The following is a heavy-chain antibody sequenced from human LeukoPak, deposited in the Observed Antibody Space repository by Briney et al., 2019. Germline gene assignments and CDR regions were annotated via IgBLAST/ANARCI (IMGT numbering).Heavy chain of an antibody. CDR3: ARDQGDGYMSFDY. Sequence: ASVKVSCKASGYTFTGYYMHWVRQAPGQGLEWMRWINPNSGGTNYAQKFQGRVNMTRDTSISTAYMELSRLRSDDTAVYYCARDQGDGYMSFDYWGQGTLVTVSS. V-gene: IGHV1-2*02. CDR1: GYTFTGYY. J-gene: IGHJ4*02. D-gene: IGHD5-24*01. CDR2: INPNSGGT.